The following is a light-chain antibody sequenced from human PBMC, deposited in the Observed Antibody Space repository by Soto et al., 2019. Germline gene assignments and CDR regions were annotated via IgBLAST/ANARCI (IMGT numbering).Light chain of an antibody. Sequence: IQLTQSPSALSAAVGDRFTSTCLASQGISSYLAWYQQKPGKAPKLLIYAASTLQSGVPSTFSGSGSGKDFPITISSLQPEDFATYYCQQLNSYPITFGQVTRLEIK. V-gene: IGKV1-9*01. CDR1: QGISSY. CDR2: AAS. CDR3: QQLNSYPIT. J-gene: IGKJ5*01.